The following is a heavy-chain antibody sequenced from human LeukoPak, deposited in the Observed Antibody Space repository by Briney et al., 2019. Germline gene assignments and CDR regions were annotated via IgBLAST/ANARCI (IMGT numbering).Heavy chain of an antibody. CDR2: IYYSGST. D-gene: IGHD3-10*01. V-gene: IGHV4-61*08. CDR1: GGSISSGGYY. CDR3: ARDRLVVGSTGEFDP. J-gene: IGHJ5*02. Sequence: SETLSLTCTVSGGSISSGGYYWSWIRQPPGKGLEWIGYIYYSGSTNYNPSLKGRVTISVDTSKNQFSLKLSPVTAADTAVYYCARDRLVVGSTGEFDPWGQGTLVTVSS.